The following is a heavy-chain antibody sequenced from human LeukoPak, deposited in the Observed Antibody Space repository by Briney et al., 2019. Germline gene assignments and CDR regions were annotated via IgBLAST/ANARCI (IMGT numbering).Heavy chain of an antibody. CDR3: ARVALGSGWYFSWYFDY. CDR2: INPNSGGT. J-gene: IGHJ4*02. V-gene: IGHV1-18*01. CDR1: GYTFTSYG. Sequence: ASVKVSCKASGYTFTSYGISWVRQAPGQGLEWMGWINPNSGGTNYAQKFQGRVTITADESTSTAYMELSSLRSEDTAVYYCARVALGSGWYFSWYFDYWGQGTLVTVSS. D-gene: IGHD6-19*01.